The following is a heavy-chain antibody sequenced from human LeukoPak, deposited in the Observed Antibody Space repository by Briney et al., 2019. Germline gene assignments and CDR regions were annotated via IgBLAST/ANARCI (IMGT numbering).Heavy chain of an antibody. CDR3: ARVRDRSSYFYDLDY. D-gene: IGHD3-22*01. CDR2: IHYSGST. Sequence: SETLSLTCTVSGGSISSYYWSWIRQPPGKGLEWIGCIHYSGSTNYNPSLKSRVTISVDTSKNQFSLKPSSVTAADTAVYYCARVRDRSSYFYDLDYWGQGTLVTVSS. CDR1: GGSISSYY. J-gene: IGHJ4*02. V-gene: IGHV4-59*01.